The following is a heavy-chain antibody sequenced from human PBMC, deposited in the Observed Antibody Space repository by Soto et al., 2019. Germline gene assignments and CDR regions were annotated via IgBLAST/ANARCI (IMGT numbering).Heavy chain of an antibody. J-gene: IGHJ6*04. CDR1: GATLQDYA. CDR2: IYYNSNRI. V-gene: IGHV3-9*01. Sequence: EVQLVESGGGLVQPGGSLRLSCADSGATLQDYAMHWVRQAPGKGLEWVSGIYYNSNRIDYADSVKGRFTISRDNARNALYLQMNSLTTEDTAFYYCGKDISPGGMDVWGRGIMVTVSS. CDR3: GKDISPGGMDV.